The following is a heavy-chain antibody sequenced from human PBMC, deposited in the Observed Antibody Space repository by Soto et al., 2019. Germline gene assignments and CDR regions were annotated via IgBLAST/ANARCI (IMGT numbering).Heavy chain of an antibody. J-gene: IGHJ1*01. D-gene: IGHD2-15*01. Sequence: QVQLVQSGAEVKKPGASVKVSCKASGYIFTAYSMHWVRQAPGQGLAWMGVVNPSGGSTNYAQKFQGRITMTRETSTSTVYMDLSSLTSEDTAVYYCAREENCSDGICYSEYFQRWGQGTLVTVSS. V-gene: IGHV1-46*01. CDR2: VNPSGGST. CDR3: AREENCSDGICYSEYFQR. CDR1: GYIFTAYS.